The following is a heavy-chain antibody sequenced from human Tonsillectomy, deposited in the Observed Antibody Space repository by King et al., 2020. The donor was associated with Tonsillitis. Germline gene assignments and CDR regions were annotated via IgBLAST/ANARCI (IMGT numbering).Heavy chain of an antibody. CDR3: AHMGQLVNWFDP. D-gene: IGHD6-6*01. CDR1: GFSLSTSGVS. Sequence: TLKESGPTLVKPTQTLTLTCTFSGFSLSTSGVSVGWIRQPPGKALEWLAHIYWADDKRSSPSLMSRLTITKDTSKNQVVLTITNMDPVDTATYYCAHMGQLVNWFDPWGQGTLVTVSS. CDR2: IYWADDK. J-gene: IGHJ5*02. V-gene: IGHV2-5*02.